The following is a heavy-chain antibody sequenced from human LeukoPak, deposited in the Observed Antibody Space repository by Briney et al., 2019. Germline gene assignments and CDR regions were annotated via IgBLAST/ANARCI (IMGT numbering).Heavy chain of an antibody. CDR3: AKALVTTCSGAYCYPFDY. Sequence: GGSLRLSCAASGFTLSSYAMSWVRQGPGKGLEWVSAISVSGNTYHADSVKGRFTISRDSSKNTLYLQMNSLIAGDAAVYYCAKALVTTCSGAYCYPFDYWSQGTLVTVSS. CDR2: ISVSGNT. CDR1: GFTLSSYA. V-gene: IGHV3-23*01. D-gene: IGHD2-15*01. J-gene: IGHJ4*02.